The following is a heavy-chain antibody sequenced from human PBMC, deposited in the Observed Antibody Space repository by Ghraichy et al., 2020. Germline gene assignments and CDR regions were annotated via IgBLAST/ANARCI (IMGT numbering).Heavy chain of an antibody. CDR1: GFTFSSYP. CDR2: ISYDGSNK. D-gene: IGHD1-1*01. CDR3: ARDWNDVEDYYYAMDV. Sequence: GGSLRLSCVASGFTFSSYPMHWVRQAPGKGLEWVAIISYDGSNKYFADSVKGRFTISRDNSKNTLYLQMNSLRAEDTAVYYCARDWNDVEDYYYAMDVWGQGTTVTVSS. J-gene: IGHJ6*02. V-gene: IGHV3-30-3*01.